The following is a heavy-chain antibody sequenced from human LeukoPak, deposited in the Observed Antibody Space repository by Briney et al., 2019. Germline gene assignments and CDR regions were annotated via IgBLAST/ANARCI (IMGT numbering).Heavy chain of an antibody. Sequence: ASVKVSCKASGYTFTGYYMHWVRQAPGQGLEWMGWINPNSGGTNYAQKFQGRVTMTRDTSISTAYMEVSRLRSDDTAVYYCARDAGIAAAVYFDYWGQGTLVSVSS. CDR3: ARDAGIAAAVYFDY. D-gene: IGHD6-13*01. CDR2: INPNSGGT. J-gene: IGHJ4*02. V-gene: IGHV1-2*02. CDR1: GYTFTGYY.